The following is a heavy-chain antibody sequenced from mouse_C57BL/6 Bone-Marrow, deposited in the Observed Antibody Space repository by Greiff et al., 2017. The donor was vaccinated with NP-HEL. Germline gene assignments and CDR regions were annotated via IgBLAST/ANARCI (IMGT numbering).Heavy chain of an antibody. CDR2: IGPGSGST. V-gene: IGHV1-77*01. CDR3: ARSAHYYGSSYWYFDV. Sequence: VQLQQSGAELVKPGASVKISCKASGYTFTDYYINWVKQRPGQGLEWIGKIGPGSGSTYYNEKFKGKATLTADNSSSTAYMQLSSLTSEDSAVYFCARSAHYYGSSYWYFDVWGTGTTVTVSS. J-gene: IGHJ1*03. CDR1: GYTFTDYY. D-gene: IGHD1-1*01.